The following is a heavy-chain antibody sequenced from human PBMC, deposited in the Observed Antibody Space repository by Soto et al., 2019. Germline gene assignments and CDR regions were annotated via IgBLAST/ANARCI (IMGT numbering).Heavy chain of an antibody. CDR3: ARDNRYYDF. Sequence: ASVKVSCKTSGYTFSSYSINWVRQAPGQGLEWMAWISTNSGNTHYAERLQGRVTVTLDKTARTAFMGAWGLTSAYTAVYFCARDNRYYDFWGQGPLVTAPQ. CDR2: ISTNSGNT. CDR1: GYTFSSYS. V-gene: IGHV1-18*01. D-gene: IGHD3-16*02. J-gene: IGHJ4*02.